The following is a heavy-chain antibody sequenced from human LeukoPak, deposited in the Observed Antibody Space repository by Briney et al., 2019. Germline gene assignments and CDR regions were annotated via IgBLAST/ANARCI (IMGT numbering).Heavy chain of an antibody. CDR2: IYYSGST. V-gene: IGHV4-59*01. D-gene: IGHD2-15*01. Sequence: SETLSLTCTVSGGSISSYYWSWIRQPPGKGLEWIGYIYYSGSTNYNPSLKSRVTISVDTSKNQFSLKLSSVTAADTAVYYCAREGGGYDYYMDVWGKGTTATVSS. CDR1: GGSISSYY. CDR3: AREGGGYDYYMDV. J-gene: IGHJ6*03.